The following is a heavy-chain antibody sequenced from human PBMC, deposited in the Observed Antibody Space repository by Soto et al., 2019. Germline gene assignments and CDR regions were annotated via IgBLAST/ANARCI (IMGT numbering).Heavy chain of an antibody. D-gene: IGHD1-26*01. Sequence: QVQLVESGGGVVQPWWSLRLSCAASGFSISDYGMEWVRQAPGKGLEWVALISYDGSNTYYADSVKGRFTISRDNSKDTLFLQMTGLRREDTAVYYCAKGAGDRLSLGMDVWGQGTTVTVSS. CDR1: GFSISDYG. CDR3: AKGAGDRLSLGMDV. CDR2: ISYDGSNT. V-gene: IGHV3-30*18. J-gene: IGHJ6*02.